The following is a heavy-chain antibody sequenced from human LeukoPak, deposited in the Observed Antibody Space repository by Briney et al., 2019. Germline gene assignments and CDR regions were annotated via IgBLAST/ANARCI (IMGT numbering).Heavy chain of an antibody. CDR3: AKDSARVDSSGWSY. CDR1: GFTFSSYG. J-gene: IGHJ4*02. D-gene: IGHD6-19*01. CDR2: ISYDGSNK. V-gene: IGHV3-30*18. Sequence: GGSLRLSCAASGFTFSSYGMHWVRQAPGKGLEWVAVISYDGSNKYYADSVRGRFTISRDNSKNTLYLQMNSLRAEDTAVYYCAKDSARVDSSGWSYWGQGTLVTVSS.